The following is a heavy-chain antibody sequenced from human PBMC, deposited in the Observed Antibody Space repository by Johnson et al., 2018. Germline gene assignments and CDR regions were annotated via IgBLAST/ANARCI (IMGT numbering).Heavy chain of an antibody. D-gene: IGHD2-2*02. CDR1: GYTFTSYD. V-gene: IGHV1-8*01. Sequence: VQLVESGAEVTKPGASVKVSCKASGYTFTSYDINWVRQATGQGLEWMGWMNPNSGNTGYAQKFQGRVTMTRNTSISTAYMELGSLRSEATAVYYCAKDRSYCSSTSCDTSDYYGMDVWGQGTTVTVSS. CDR2: MNPNSGNT. CDR3: AKDRSYCSSTSCDTSDYYGMDV. J-gene: IGHJ6*02.